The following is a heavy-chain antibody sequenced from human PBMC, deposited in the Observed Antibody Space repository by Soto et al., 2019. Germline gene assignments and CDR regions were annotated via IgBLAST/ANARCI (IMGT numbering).Heavy chain of an antibody. CDR3: AIQRPPRSTLFPYQRSSDL. CDR2: IKQDGSDT. J-gene: IGHJ2*01. V-gene: IGHV3-7*01. D-gene: IGHD2-2*01. Sequence: ANIKQDGSDTYYVDSVKGRFTISRDNAKNSLYLQMNSLRAEDTAVYYCAIQRPPRSTLFPYQRSSDL.